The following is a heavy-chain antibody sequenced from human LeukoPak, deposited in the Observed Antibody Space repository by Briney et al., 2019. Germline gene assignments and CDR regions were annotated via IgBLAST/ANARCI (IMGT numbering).Heavy chain of an antibody. J-gene: IGHJ3*02. CDR1: GFTFSSYA. V-gene: IGHV3-30*04. CDR2: ISYDGSNK. Sequence: GGSLRLSCAASGFTFSSYAMHWVRQAPGKGLEWVAVISYDGSNKYYADSVKGRFTISRDNSKNTLYLQMNSLKTEDTAVYYCTRPLGGSHWEDAFDIWGQGTMVSVSS. CDR3: TRPLGGSHWEDAFDI. D-gene: IGHD1-26*01.